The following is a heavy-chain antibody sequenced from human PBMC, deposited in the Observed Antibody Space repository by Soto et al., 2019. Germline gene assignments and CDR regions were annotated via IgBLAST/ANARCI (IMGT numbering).Heavy chain of an antibody. D-gene: IGHD3-22*01. CDR2: TRNKARAFTT. V-gene: IGHV3-72*01. CDR3: ARGGTFAYDTSGYSVY. J-gene: IGHJ4*02. CDR1: GFTFSDHY. Sequence: PGGSLRLSCAASGFTFSDHYMDWVRQAPGKGLEWVGRTRNKARAFTTEYAASVKGIFSISRDDTKNSVYLQMNSLRTEDTAVYYCARGGTFAYDTSGYSVYWGQGTLVTVSS.